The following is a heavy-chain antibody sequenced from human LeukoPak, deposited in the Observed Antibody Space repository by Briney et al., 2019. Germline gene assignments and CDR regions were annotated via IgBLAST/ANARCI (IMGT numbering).Heavy chain of an antibody. V-gene: IGHV3-23*01. Sequence: GGSLRLSCAASGFTFSSYTMSWVRQAPGKGLEWVSAISGSGGSTYYADSVKGRFTISRDNSNNTLYLQMNSLRVEDTAIYYCAKDGRNLIMTTGTTSDYWGQGTLVTASS. J-gene: IGHJ4*02. CDR1: GFTFSSYT. D-gene: IGHD4-11*01. CDR3: AKDGRNLIMTTGTTSDY. CDR2: ISGSGGST.